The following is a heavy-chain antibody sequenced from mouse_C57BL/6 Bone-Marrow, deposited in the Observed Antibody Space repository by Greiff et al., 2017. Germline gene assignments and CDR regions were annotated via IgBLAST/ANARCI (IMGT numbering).Heavy chain of an antibody. CDR3: ARATTVVAPTSY. Sequence: VKLMESGAELARPGASVKLSCKASGYTFTSYGISWVKQRTGQGLEWIGEIYPRSGNTYYNEKFKGKATLTADKSSSTAYMELRSLTSEDSAVYFCARATTVVAPTSYWGQGTTLTVSS. J-gene: IGHJ2*01. CDR2: IYPRSGNT. D-gene: IGHD1-1*01. CDR1: GYTFTSYG. V-gene: IGHV1-81*01.